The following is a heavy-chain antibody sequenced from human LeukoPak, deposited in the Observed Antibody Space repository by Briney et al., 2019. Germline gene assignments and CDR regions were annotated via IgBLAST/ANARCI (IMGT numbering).Heavy chain of an antibody. CDR2: ISTYTENR. Sequence: GASVKVSCKTSGYSFTSYGFSWVRQAPGQGLEWIGWISTYTENRYYAQKFQDRVTMTTDTSTTTADMELRTLRSDDTAVYFCARGQAGYSDYWGQGTLVTVSS. CDR1: GYSFTSYG. V-gene: IGHV1-18*01. J-gene: IGHJ4*02. CDR3: ARGQAGYSDY.